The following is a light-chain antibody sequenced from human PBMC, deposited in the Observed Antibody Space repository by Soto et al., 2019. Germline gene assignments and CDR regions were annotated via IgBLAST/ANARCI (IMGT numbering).Light chain of an antibody. V-gene: IGLV2-14*01. Sequence: QSVLTQPASVSGSPGQSVTISCTGTSSDVGAYKYVAWYQRHPGKAPKVMIYEVSNRPPGVSNRFSGSKSGNTASLTISGLQAEDEADYYCSSYTTSSTLVFGGGTKLTVL. J-gene: IGLJ2*01. CDR2: EVS. CDR1: SSDVGAYKY. CDR3: SSYTTSSTLV.